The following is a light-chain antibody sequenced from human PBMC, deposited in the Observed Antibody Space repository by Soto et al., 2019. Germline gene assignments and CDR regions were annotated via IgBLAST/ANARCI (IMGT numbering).Light chain of an antibody. J-gene: IGLJ1*01. CDR1: SSNIGNNY. CDR2: ENN. Sequence: AQPPSVSAAPGQKVTISCSGSSSNIGNNYVSWYQQLPGTAPKLLIYENNKRPSGIPDRFSGSKSGTSATLGITGLQTGDEADYYCGTWDSSLSAAGVFGTGTKVTVL. V-gene: IGLV1-51*02. CDR3: GTWDSSLSAAGV.